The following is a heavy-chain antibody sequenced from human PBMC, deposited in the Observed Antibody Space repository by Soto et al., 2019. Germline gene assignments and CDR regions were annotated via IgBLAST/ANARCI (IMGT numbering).Heavy chain of an antibody. CDR1: GFSLSSTRMA. V-gene: IGHV2-5*02. CDR3: AHIVVAGLGYYFDY. J-gene: IGHJ4*02. CDR2: IYWDDDK. Sequence: QITLKESGPTLVKPTQTLTLTCTFSGFSLSSTRMAVGWIRQPPGKALEWLALIYWDDDKRYSPFLKSRLTISTXTXQNQVVLTMSNMDPVDTARYYCAHIVVAGLGYYFDYWGQGTLVTVSS. D-gene: IGHD6-19*01.